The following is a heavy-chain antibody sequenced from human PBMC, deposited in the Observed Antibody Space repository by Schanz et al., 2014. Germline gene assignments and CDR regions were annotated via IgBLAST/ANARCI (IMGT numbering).Heavy chain of an antibody. Sequence: VQLLESGGGLVQPGGSLRLSCAASGFTFSDYYMTWIRQAPGKGLEWVSDISDSGDSTHYADSVKGRFTISRDNAKNSLYLQMNSLRAEDTAVYYCAKCIGWYGRCAFDIWGQGTMVTVSS. J-gene: IGHJ3*02. V-gene: IGHV3-11*04. CDR3: AKCIGWYGRCAFDI. D-gene: IGHD6-19*01. CDR1: GFTFSDYY. CDR2: ISDSGDST.